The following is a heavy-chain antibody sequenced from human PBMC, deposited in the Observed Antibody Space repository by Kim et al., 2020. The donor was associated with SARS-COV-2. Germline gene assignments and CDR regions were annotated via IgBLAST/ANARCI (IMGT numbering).Heavy chain of an antibody. CDR1: GFTFGDYA. CDR2: IRSKAYGGTT. J-gene: IGHJ3*02. V-gene: IGHV3-49*03. D-gene: IGHD3-22*01. CDR3: TMSLHYYDSSSYSQCAFDN. Sequence: GGSLRLSCTASGFTFGDYAMSWFRQAPGKGLEWVGFIRSKAYGGTTEYPASVKGRFTISRDESKSIAYLQMNSLKTEDTAVYYCTMSLHYYDSSSYSQCAFDNWGQGTMVTVSS.